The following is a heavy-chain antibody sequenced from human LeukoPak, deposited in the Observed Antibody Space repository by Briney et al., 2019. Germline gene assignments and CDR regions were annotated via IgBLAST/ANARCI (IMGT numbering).Heavy chain of an antibody. Sequence: SETLSLTCTVSGGSISSSSYYWGWIRQPTGKGLAWIGSIYYSGSTYYSPSLKSRVTISVDTSKNQFSLKLSSVTAADTAVYYCARLGGSYAPFDYWGQGTLVTVSS. J-gene: IGHJ4*02. CDR3: ARLGGSYAPFDY. V-gene: IGHV4-39*01. CDR1: GGSISSSSYY. D-gene: IGHD1-26*01. CDR2: IYYSGST.